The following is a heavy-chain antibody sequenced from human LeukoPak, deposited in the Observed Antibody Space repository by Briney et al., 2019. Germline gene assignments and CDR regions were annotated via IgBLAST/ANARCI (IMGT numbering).Heavy chain of an antibody. CDR2: IDSGGNT. Sequence: SGGSLRLSCAASGFTFSSYAMSWVRQAPGKGLEWVSGIDSGGNTYLADSVEGRFTVSRDNSKNTLYLQMDSLRADDTAVYYCARDLDYYGSGSSDAFDIWGQGTMVTVSS. D-gene: IGHD3-10*01. V-gene: IGHV3-53*01. CDR3: ARDLDYYGSGSSDAFDI. J-gene: IGHJ3*02. CDR1: GFTFSSYA.